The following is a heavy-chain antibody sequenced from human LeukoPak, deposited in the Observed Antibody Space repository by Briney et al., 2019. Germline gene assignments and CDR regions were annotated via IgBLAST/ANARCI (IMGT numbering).Heavy chain of an antibody. CDR1: GGSISSGSYY. Sequence: SETLSLTCTVSGGSISSGSYYWSWIRQPAGKGLEWIGRTYTSGSTNYNPSLKSRVTISVDTSKNQFSLKLSSVTAADTAVYYCARDGPGIAATGLDYWGQGTLVTVSS. CDR3: ARDGPGIAATGLDY. D-gene: IGHD6-13*01. CDR2: TYTSGST. J-gene: IGHJ4*02. V-gene: IGHV4-61*02.